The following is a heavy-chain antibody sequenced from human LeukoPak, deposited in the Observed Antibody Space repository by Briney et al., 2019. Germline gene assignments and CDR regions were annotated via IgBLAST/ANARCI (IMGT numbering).Heavy chain of an antibody. Sequence: ASVKVSCKASGYTFTSYDINWVSQATGQRLEWLRWMTPNSGNTGFAQKFQGRVTMTRNTSISTAYMELSILRSEDTVVYYCARGVLEWFGEGVGPDWGQGTLVTVSS. V-gene: IGHV1-8*01. CDR2: MTPNSGNT. J-gene: IGHJ4*02. CDR1: GYTFTSYD. CDR3: ARGVLEWFGEGVGPD. D-gene: IGHD3-10*01.